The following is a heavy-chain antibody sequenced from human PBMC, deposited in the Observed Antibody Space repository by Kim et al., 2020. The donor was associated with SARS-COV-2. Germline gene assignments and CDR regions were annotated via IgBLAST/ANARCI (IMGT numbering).Heavy chain of an antibody. Sequence: GGSLRLSCTASGFTFGDYAMSWVRQAPGKGLEWVGFIRSKAYGGTTEYAASVKGRFTISRDDSKSIAYLQMNSLKTEDTAVYYCTSSWPLEDILTGFDYWGQGTLVTVSS. D-gene: IGHD3-9*01. V-gene: IGHV3-49*04. CDR3: TSSWPLEDILTGFDY. J-gene: IGHJ4*02. CDR2: IRSKAYGGTT. CDR1: GFTFGDYA.